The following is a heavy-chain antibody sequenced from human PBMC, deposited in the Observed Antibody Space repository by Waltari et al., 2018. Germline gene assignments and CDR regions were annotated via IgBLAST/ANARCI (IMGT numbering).Heavy chain of an antibody. J-gene: IGHJ4*02. CDR2: ISANNGNA. CDR3: AREVGGEGEDY. V-gene: IGHV1-18*01. D-gene: IGHD3-16*01. CDR1: GYTFTSYG. Sequence: QVQLVQSGAEVKKPGASVKVSCKASGYTFTSYGIRWVRQAPGQGLEGMGGISANNGNANYAQKHRGRDTMTRDTSTSTAYMELRILRSDDTAVYYWAREVGGEGEDYWGQGTRVTVSA.